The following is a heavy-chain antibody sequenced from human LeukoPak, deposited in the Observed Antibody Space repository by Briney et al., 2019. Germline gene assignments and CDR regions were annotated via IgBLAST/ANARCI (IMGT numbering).Heavy chain of an antibody. J-gene: IGHJ5*02. CDR1: GGSISSYY. CDR3: ARSADYYGSGSLGSWFDP. D-gene: IGHD3-10*01. CDR2: IYYSGST. Sequence: KPSETLSLTCTVSGGSISSYYWSWIRQPPGKGLEWIGYIYYSGSTNYNPSLKSRVTISVDTSKNQFSLKLSSVTAADTAVYYCARSADYYGSGSLGSWFDPWGQGTLVTVSS. V-gene: IGHV4-59*01.